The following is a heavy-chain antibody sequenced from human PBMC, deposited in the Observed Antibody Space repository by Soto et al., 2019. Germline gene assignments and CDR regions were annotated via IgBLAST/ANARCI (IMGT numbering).Heavy chain of an antibody. D-gene: IGHD3-10*01. CDR2: INYSGRTT. V-gene: IGHV3-23*01. CDR1: GFSFNTYA. J-gene: IGHJ6*02. Sequence: EVQLLESGGGLVQPGGSLRLSCETSGFSFNTYAMTWVRQDPGMGLEWVAVINYSGRTTFHSRSVKGRFTISRDKSSTTVFLQMDSLSGEDPAFYYSVKQRVSGKPYYDNMDVWGLGTTVSVSS. CDR3: VKQRVSGKPYYDNMDV.